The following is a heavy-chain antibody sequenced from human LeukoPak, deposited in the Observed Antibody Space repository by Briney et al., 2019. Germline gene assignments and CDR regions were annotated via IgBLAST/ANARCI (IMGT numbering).Heavy chain of an antibody. CDR1: GGSISSYY. V-gene: IGHV4-59*01. CDR3: ARTALGYSYGGDVFDI. D-gene: IGHD5-18*01. J-gene: IGHJ3*02. CDR2: IYYSGST. Sequence: PSETLSLTCTVSGGSISSYYWSWIRQPPGKGLEWIGYIYYSGSTNYNPSLKSRVTISVDTSKNQFSLKLSSVTAADTAIYYCARTALGYSYGGDVFDIWGQGTMVTVSS.